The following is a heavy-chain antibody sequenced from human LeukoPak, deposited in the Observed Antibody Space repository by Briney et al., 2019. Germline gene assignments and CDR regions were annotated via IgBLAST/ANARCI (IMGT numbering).Heavy chain of an antibody. D-gene: IGHD4-23*01. CDR3: ARHSHDYGGNSGLSS. Sequence: GGSLRLSCAASEFSVGSNYMTWVRQAPGKGLEWVSLIYSGGSTYYADSVKGRFTISRDNSKNTLYLQMNSLKASDTAMYYCARHSHDYGGNSGLSSWGQGTLVTVSS. CDR1: EFSVGSNY. CDR2: IYSGGST. J-gene: IGHJ5*02. V-gene: IGHV3-66*04.